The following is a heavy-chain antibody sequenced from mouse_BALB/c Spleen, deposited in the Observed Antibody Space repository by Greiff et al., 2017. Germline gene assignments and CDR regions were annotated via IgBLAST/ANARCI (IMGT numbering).Heavy chain of an antibody. V-gene: IGHV1-69*01. CDR3: ARRTGTGPFDY. CDR2: IDTSDSYT. Sequence: QVQLQQPGAELVMPGASVKMSCKASGYTFTDYWMHWVKQRPGQGLEWIGAIDTSDSYTSYNQKFKGKATLTVDESSSTPYMQRSSLTSEDSAVYSCARRTGTGPFDYWGQGTTLTVSS. CDR1: GYTFTDYW. D-gene: IGHD4-1*01. J-gene: IGHJ2*01.